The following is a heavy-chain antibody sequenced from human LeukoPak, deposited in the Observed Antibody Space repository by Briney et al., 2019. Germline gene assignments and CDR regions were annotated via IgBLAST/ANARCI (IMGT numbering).Heavy chain of an antibody. D-gene: IGHD3-3*01. CDR1: GYTFTGYY. CDR3: ARESGIYYFDY. Sequence: VASVTVSCKASGYTFTGYYMHWVRQAPGQGLEWMGWINPNSGGTNYAQKFQGRVTMTRDTSISTAYMELSRLRSDDTAVYYCARESGIYYFDYWGQGTLVTVSS. CDR2: INPNSGGT. V-gene: IGHV1-2*02. J-gene: IGHJ4*02.